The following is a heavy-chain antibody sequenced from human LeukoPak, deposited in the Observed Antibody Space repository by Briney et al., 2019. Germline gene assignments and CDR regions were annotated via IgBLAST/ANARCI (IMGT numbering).Heavy chain of an antibody. J-gene: IGHJ4*02. CDR3: ARENGWQPGEYGDYTGFYFDS. V-gene: IGHV3-7*01. CDR2: INQDGSKK. CDR1: GFSFSSYW. D-gene: IGHD4-17*01. Sequence: PGGSLRLSCAASGFSFSSYWVTWVRQAPGKGLEWVANINQDGSKKYYVDSVKGRFTISRDNAKNSLYLQVNNLRAEDTAVYYCARENGWQPGEYGDYTGFYFDSWGQGTLVTVSS.